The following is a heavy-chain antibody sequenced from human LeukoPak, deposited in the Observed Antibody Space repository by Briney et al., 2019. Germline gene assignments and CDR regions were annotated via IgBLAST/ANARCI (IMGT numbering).Heavy chain of an antibody. J-gene: IGHJ5*02. Sequence: PGGSLRLSCAASGFTFSNYWMRWVRQAPGKGLEWVANIKQDGSEKYYVDSVEGRFSISRDNAKNSLYLQMNSLRAEDTAVYYCARDPIVVVPASMPGWFDPWGQGTLVTVSS. CDR1: GFTFSNYW. CDR2: IKQDGSEK. D-gene: IGHD2-2*01. CDR3: ARDPIVVVPASMPGWFDP. V-gene: IGHV3-7*01.